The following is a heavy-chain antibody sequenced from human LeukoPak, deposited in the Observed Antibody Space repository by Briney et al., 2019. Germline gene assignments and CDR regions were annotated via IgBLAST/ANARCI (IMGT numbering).Heavy chain of an antibody. CDR1: GFTFSSYW. CDR2: INSDGSST. D-gene: IGHD3-16*01. CDR3: ARARSGDFDY. V-gene: IGHV3-74*01. Sequence: GGSLRLSCAASGFTFSSYWMHWVRQAPGKGLVWVSGINSDGSSTSYADSVRGRFTISRDNAKNTLYLQMNSLRAEDTAVYYCARARSGDFDYWGQGTLVTVSS. J-gene: IGHJ4*02.